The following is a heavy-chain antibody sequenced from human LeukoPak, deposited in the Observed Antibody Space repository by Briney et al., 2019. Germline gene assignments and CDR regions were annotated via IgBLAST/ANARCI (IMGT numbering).Heavy chain of an antibody. V-gene: IGHV3-9*02. J-gene: IGHJ6*04. D-gene: IGHD3-3*01. CDR2: ISWNSGTI. CDR3: AKGGQITIFGVVGDV. Sequence: PGRSLRLSCAASGFTSGDYAMHWVRQAPGKGLEWVSGISWNSGTIGYADSVQGRFTISRDNAKNSLYLQMNSLRAEDTALYYCAKGGQITIFGVVGDVWGKGTTVTVSS. CDR1: GFTSGDYA.